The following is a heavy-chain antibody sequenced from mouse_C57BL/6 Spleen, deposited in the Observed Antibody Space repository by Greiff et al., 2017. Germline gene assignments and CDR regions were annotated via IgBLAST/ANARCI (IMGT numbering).Heavy chain of an antibody. V-gene: IGHV1-20*01. CDR1: GYSFTGYF. D-gene: IGHD1-1*01. CDR3: ARGYYGSSPSFDY. CDR2: INPYNGDT. J-gene: IGHJ2*01. Sequence: VQLQQSGPELVKPGDSVKISCKASGYSFTGYFMNWVMQSHGKSLEWIGRINPYNGDTFYNQKFKGKATLTVDKSSSTAHMELRSLTAEDSAVYYGARGYYGSSPSFDYWGQGTTRTVSS.